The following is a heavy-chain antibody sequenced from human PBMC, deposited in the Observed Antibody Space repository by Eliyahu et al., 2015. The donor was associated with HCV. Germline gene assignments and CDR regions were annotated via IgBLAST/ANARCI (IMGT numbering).Heavy chain of an antibody. V-gene: IGHV4-59*01. CDR3: ARLLRYFDWLLFDY. Sequence: QVQLQESGPGLVKPSXXLSXTCTXXGCXISSYYWSWIRQPPGKGLEWIGYIYYSGSTNYNPSLKSRVTISVDTSKNQFSLKLSSVTAADTAVYYCARLLRYFDWLLFDYWGQGTLVTVSS. CDR1: GCXISSYY. J-gene: IGHJ4*02. CDR2: IYYSGST. D-gene: IGHD3-9*01.